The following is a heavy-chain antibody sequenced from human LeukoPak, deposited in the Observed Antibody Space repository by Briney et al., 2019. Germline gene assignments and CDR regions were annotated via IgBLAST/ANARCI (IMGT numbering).Heavy chain of an antibody. V-gene: IGHV4-34*01. CDR3: ARRLVVSDAFDI. Sequence: SETLSLTCGVYGGSFSGYNWTWIRQAPGKGLEWIGEINHRGSTNYNPSLKSRVTISVDTSKNQFSLKLSSVTAADTAVYYCARRLVVSDAFDIWGQGTMVTVSS. J-gene: IGHJ3*02. CDR2: INHRGST. CDR1: GGSFSGYN. D-gene: IGHD3-22*01.